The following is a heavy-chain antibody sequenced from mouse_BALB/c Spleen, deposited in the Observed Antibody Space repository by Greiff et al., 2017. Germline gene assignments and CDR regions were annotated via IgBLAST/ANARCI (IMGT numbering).Heavy chain of an antibody. D-gene: IGHD1-1*02. CDR2: IDPETGGT. CDR1: GYTFTDYE. J-gene: IGHJ4*01. CDR3: TNYGGVSRAMDY. Sequence: QVQLKESGAELVRPGASVTLSCKASGYTFTDYEMHWVKQTPVHGLEWIGAIDPETGGTAYNQKFKGKATLTADKSSSTAYMELRSLTSEDSAVYYCTNYGGVSRAMDYWGQGTSVTVSS. V-gene: IGHV1-15*01.